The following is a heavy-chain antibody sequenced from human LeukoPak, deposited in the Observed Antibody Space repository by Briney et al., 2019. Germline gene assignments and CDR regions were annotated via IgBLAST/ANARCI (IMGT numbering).Heavy chain of an antibody. CDR1: GFSLSTSGMC. D-gene: IGHD2-21*01. CDR3: ARSQHCGGDC. J-gene: IGHJ4*02. CDR2: IDWDDDK. V-gene: IGHV2-70*11. Sequence: SGPTLVNPTQTLTLTCTFSGFSLSTSGMCVSWIRQPPGKALERLARIDWDDDKYYSTSLKTRLTISKDTSKNQVVLTMTNMDPVDTATYHCARSQHCGGDCWGQGTLVTVSS.